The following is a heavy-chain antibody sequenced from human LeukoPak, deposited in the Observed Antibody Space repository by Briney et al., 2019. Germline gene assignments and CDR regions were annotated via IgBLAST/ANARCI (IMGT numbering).Heavy chain of an antibody. Sequence: SVKVSCKASGYTFTGYYMHWVRQAPGQGLEWMGRIIPILGIANYAQKFQGRVTITADKSTSTAYMELSSLRSEDTAVYYCARESPGWYYDYWGQGTLVTVSS. CDR2: IIPILGIA. CDR3: ARESPGWYYDY. V-gene: IGHV1-69*04. CDR1: GYTFTGYY. J-gene: IGHJ4*02. D-gene: IGHD5-24*01.